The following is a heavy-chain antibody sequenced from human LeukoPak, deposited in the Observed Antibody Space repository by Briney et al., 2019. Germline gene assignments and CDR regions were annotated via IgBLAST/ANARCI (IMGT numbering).Heavy chain of an antibody. CDR3: VRDVFLGAVAGRRGDY. V-gene: IGHV1-69*10. CDR1: GGTFSTYG. CDR2: LTPLLGTT. Sequence: ASVKVSCKASGGTFSTYGVSWVRQAPGQGLEWLGALTPLLGTTNYAQKLQGRLTLTADKSTDTAYMELSGLTTEDTAVYYCVRDVFLGAVAGRRGDYWGQGTLVTVSS. J-gene: IGHJ4*02. D-gene: IGHD6-19*01.